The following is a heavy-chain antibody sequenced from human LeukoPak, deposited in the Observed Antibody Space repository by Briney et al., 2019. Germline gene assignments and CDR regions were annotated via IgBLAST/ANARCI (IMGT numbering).Heavy chain of an antibody. D-gene: IGHD3-3*01. Sequence: KTSETLSLTCTVSGGSISSSSYYWSWIRQPPGKGLQWIGYIYYSGSTNYNPSLKSRVTISVDTSKNQFSLKLSSVTAADTTVYYCARLLYDFWSGYSDLVLDYWGQGTLVTVSS. J-gene: IGHJ4*02. CDR1: GGSISSSSYY. CDR2: IYYSGST. CDR3: ARLLYDFWSGYSDLVLDY. V-gene: IGHV4-61*05.